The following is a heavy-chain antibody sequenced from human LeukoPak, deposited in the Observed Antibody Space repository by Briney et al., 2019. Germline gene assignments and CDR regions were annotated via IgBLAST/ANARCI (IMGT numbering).Heavy chain of an antibody. CDR1: GYTFTTFW. CDR2: IYPGDSET. V-gene: IGHV5-51*01. CDR3: ARPDYSGTYDYWHFDL. D-gene: IGHD1-26*01. J-gene: IGHJ2*01. Sequence: GESLKISCKVSGYTFTTFWIGWVRQMPVQGLQWMGIIYPGDSETIYSPSFQGQVTISADKSISTAYLQWSSLKASDTAMYYCARPDYSGTYDYWHFDLWGRGTLVTVSS.